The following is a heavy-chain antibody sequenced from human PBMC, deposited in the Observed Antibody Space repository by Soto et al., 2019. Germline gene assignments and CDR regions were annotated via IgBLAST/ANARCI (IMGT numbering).Heavy chain of an antibody. CDR3: ARSGPNWERIMDY. CDR1: GGSISSSSYY. V-gene: IGHV4-39*01. J-gene: IGHJ4*02. CDR2: IYYSGST. D-gene: IGHD7-27*01. Sequence: SETLSLTCTVSGGSISSSSYYWGWIRQPPGKGLEWIGSIYYSGSTYYNPSLKSRVTISVDTSKNQFSLKLSSVTAADTAVYYCARSGPNWERIMDYWGQGTLVTVSS.